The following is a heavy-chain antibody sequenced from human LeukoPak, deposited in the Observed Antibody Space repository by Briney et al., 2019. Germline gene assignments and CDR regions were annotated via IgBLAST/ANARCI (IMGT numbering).Heavy chain of an antibody. V-gene: IGHV1-2*04. J-gene: IGHJ6*02. CDR2: INPNSGGT. Sequence: ASVKVSCKASGYTFTGYYMHWVRQAPGQGLEWMGWINPNSGGTNYAQKFQGWVTMTRDTSISTAYMELSRLRSDDTAAYYCARAGLRGDWDYYYYGVDVWGQGTTVTVSS. D-gene: IGHD2-21*02. CDR3: ARAGLRGDWDYYYYGVDV. CDR1: GYTFTGYY.